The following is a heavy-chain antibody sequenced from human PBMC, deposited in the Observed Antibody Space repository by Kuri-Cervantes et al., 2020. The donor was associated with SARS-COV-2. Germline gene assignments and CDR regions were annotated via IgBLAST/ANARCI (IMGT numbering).Heavy chain of an antibody. CDR3: ATGLVVPAAMRDY. CDR2: IYPGDSDT. V-gene: IGHV5-51*01. Sequence: GESLKISCKGSGYSLTSYWIGWVRQMPGKGLEWMGIIYPGDSDTRCSPSFQGQVTISADKSISTAYLQWSSLKASDTAMYYCATGLVVPAAMRDYWGQGTLVTVSS. J-gene: IGHJ4*02. CDR1: GYSLTSYW. D-gene: IGHD2-2*01.